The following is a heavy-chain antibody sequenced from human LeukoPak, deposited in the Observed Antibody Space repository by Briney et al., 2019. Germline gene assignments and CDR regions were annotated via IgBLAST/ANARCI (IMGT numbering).Heavy chain of an antibody. Sequence: SVKVSCKASGGTFISYAISWVRQAPGQGLEWMGGIIPIFGTANYAQKFQGRVTITTDESTSTAYMELSSLRSEDTAVYYCASYSSSWYRLIYWGQGTLVTVSS. D-gene: IGHD6-13*01. CDR1: GGTFISYA. V-gene: IGHV1-69*05. CDR3: ASYSSSWYRLIY. CDR2: IIPIFGTA. J-gene: IGHJ4*02.